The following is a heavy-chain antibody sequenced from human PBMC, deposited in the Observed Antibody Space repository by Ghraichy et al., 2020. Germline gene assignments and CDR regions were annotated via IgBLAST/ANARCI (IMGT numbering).Heavy chain of an antibody. V-gene: IGHV3-23*01. CDR2: ISGSGGST. CDR1: GFTFSSYA. CDR3: AKGEYSSSFAFDY. Sequence: LSLTCAASGFTFSSYAMSWVRQAPGKGLEWVSAISGSGGSTYYADSVKGRFTISRDNSKNTLYLQMNSLRAEDTAVYYCAKGEYSSSFAFDYWGQGTLVTVSS. D-gene: IGHD6-6*01. J-gene: IGHJ4*02.